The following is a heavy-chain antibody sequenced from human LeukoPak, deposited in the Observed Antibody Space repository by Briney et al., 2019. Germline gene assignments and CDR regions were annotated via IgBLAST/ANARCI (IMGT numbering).Heavy chain of an antibody. J-gene: IGHJ4*02. D-gene: IGHD4-17*01. Sequence: SVKVSRKDSGCTFITDAISRVRQAPAQGLEWMGKIIPIFGTINYAQNYQGRLTITTDEFTGTAYMELSSLRSEDTAVYYCANLLDCGDASGFDYWGQGTLVSVSS. V-gene: IGHV1-69*05. CDR1: GCTFITDA. CDR2: IIPIFGTI. CDR3: ANLLDCGDASGFDY.